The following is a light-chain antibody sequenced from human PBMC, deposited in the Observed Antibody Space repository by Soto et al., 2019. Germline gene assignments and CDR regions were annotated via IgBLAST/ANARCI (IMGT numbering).Light chain of an antibody. J-gene: IGKJ1*01. Sequence: IQMSQSPSTLSASVGDTVTITCRASQTINNCLAWYQQKPGKAPKLLISDASSLEPGVPSRFSGSGSGTEFTLTISSLQSEDFAVYYCQPYNNWPPKTFGQGTKVDIK. V-gene: IGKV1-5*01. CDR1: QTINNC. CDR2: DAS. CDR3: QPYNNWPPKT.